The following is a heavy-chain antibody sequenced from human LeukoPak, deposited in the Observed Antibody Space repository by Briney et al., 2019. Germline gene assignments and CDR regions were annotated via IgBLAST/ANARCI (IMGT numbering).Heavy chain of an antibody. CDR1: GGSFSGYY. CDR2: INQNGST. CDR3: ARGRRLRNWGFSPQPFDY. D-gene: IGHD7-27*01. J-gene: IGHJ4*02. Sequence: SETLSLTCAVYGGSFSGYYWSWIRQPPGKGLEWVGEINQNGSTNYNPSLKSRVTISVDTSKNQFSLKLSSVTAADTAVYYCARGRRLRNWGFSPQPFDYWGRGTLVTVSS. V-gene: IGHV4-34*01.